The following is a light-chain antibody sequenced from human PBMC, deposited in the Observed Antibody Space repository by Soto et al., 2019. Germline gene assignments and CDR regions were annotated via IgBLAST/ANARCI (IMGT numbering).Light chain of an antibody. CDR3: QQYHTWPIT. J-gene: IGKJ4*01. CDR2: GAS. Sequence: DIVMTQSPATLSVAPGERVTFSCRASQGVSRKLAWYQHKPGQAPRLLIPGASTGATGIPARFSGSGSGTEFTLTISSLQSEDCAIYYCQQYHTWPITFGGGTKV. V-gene: IGKV3D-15*01. CDR1: QGVSRK.